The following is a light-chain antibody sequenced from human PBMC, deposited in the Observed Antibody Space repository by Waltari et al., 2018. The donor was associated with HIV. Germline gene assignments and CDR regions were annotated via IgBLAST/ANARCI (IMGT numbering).Light chain of an antibody. CDR2: SAS. CDR1: HSVLYSSNNKNF. V-gene: IGKV4-1*01. CDR3: HQYYTFHT. Sequence: DIILTQSPDSLAVSLGERATINCKSSHSVLYSSNNKNFVGWYQQQPGQPPKLLIYSASTRKSGVPDRCSGSGSGTNFTLTISSLQAEDVAVYYCHQYYTFHTFGQGTRLEIK. J-gene: IGKJ2*01.